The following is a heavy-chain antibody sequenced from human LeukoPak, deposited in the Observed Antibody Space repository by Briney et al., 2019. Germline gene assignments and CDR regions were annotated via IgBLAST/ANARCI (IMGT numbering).Heavy chain of an antibody. D-gene: IGHD5-18*01. V-gene: IGHV3-21*06. CDR3: TRDYRGYNYGYVDY. CDR2: ISSSSSSK. J-gene: IGHJ4*02. CDR1: GVTLSSYS. Sequence: GGCLRLSCVASGVTLSSYSMNWVRQAPGKGLEWVSSISSSSSSKYYADSVRGRSTISRDNANNALYLQMNRLRAEDTALYYWTRDYRGYNYGYVDYWGQGTLVTVSS.